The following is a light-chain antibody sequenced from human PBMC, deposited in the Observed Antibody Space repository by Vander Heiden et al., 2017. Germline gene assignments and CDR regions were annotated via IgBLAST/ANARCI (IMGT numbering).Light chain of an antibody. J-gene: IGKJ1*01. V-gene: IGKV3-11*01. CDR3: QHRSGWLPGT. CDR2: EAS. CDR1: QSVSSY. Sequence: EIVLTQSPATLSLSPWEGATLSCRASQSVSSYLAWYQHKPGQAPRLLIYEASNRATGIPGRFSGTGSGTDFTLTISSLEPEDSAVYYCQHRSGWLPGTFGPGTKVEIK.